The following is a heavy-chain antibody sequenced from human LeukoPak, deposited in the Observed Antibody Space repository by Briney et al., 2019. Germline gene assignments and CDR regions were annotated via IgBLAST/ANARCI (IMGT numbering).Heavy chain of an antibody. CDR1: GFTFSTYS. CDR3: WARGGSDY. V-gene: IGHV3-21*01. J-gene: IGHJ4*02. Sequence: PGGSLRLSCAASGFTFSTYSMNWVRQAPGKGLEWVSSISSSSNYIYYADSVKGRFTISRDNAKNSLYLQMNSLRVEDTALYYCWARGGSDYWGQGTLVTVSS. CDR2: ISSSSNYI. D-gene: IGHD3-10*01.